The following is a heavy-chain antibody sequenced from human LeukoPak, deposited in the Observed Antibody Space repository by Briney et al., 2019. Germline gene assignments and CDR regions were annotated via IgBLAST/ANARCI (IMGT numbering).Heavy chain of an antibody. V-gene: IGHV4-59*01. D-gene: IGHD6-13*01. Sequence: PSETLSLTCTVSGGSISSYYWSWIRQPPGKGLEWIGYIYYSGSTNYNPSLKSRVTISLDTSKNQFSLKLSSVTAADTAVYYCAREGGYSSSWIDYWGQGTLVTVSS. CDR2: IYYSGST. CDR3: AREGGYSSSWIDY. J-gene: IGHJ4*02. CDR1: GGSISSYY.